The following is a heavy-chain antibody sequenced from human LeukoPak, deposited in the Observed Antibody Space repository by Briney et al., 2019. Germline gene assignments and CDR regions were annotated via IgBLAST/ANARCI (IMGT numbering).Heavy chain of an antibody. CDR2: ITTSDGNT. V-gene: IGHV3-23*01. CDR3: AKDGGLWVSAHWGDS. J-gene: IGHJ4*02. Sequence: GGSLRLSCAASGFTFSSYTMSWVRQAPGKGLEWVSTITTSDGNTHYADSVKGRFTVSRDNSKNTLFLQMNSLRAEDTAVYYCAKDGGLWVSAHWGDSWGRGTLVTVSS. D-gene: IGHD7-27*01. CDR1: GFTFSSYT.